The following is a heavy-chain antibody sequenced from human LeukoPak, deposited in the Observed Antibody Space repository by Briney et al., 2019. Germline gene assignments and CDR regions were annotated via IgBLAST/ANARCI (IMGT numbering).Heavy chain of an antibody. J-gene: IGHJ4*02. Sequence: ETLSLTCAVYGGSFSGYYWSWIRQPPGKGLEWVSAISGSGGSTYYADSVKGRFTISRDNSKNTLYLQMNSLRAEDTAVYYCAKGRPTQLDYWGQGTLVTVSS. V-gene: IGHV3-23*01. CDR2: ISGSGGST. CDR3: AKGRPTQLDY. CDR1: GGSFSGYY.